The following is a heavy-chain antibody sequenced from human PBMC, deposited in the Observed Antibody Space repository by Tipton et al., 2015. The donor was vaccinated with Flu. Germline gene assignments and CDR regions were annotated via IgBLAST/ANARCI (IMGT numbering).Heavy chain of an antibody. Sequence: TLSLTCTVSGYSISSGYYWGWIRQPPGKGLEWIGSIYHSGSTYYNPSLKSRVTISVDTSKNQFSLKLSSVTAADTAVYYCAREGHSSGWYDWGQGTLVTVSS. J-gene: IGHJ4*02. CDR3: AREGHSSGWYD. CDR1: GYSISSGYY. D-gene: IGHD6-19*01. CDR2: IYHSGST. V-gene: IGHV4-38-2*02.